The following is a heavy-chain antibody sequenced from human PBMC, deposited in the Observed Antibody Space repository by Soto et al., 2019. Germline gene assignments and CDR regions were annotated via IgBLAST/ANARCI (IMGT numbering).Heavy chain of an antibody. J-gene: IGHJ4*02. D-gene: IGHD5-18*01. Sequence: QVQLQESGPGLVKPSQTLSLTCTVSGGPISSGDHFWSWIRLPPGTGLESIVSIAYGGTTYSNPPLPSRITISVDTSKNQFSLKLSSVTAADTAIYDCARGRGYGYGIDYWGQGTLVTVSS. V-gene: IGHV4-30-4*01. CDR2: IAYGGTT. CDR3: ARGRGYGYGIDY. CDR1: GGPISSGDHF.